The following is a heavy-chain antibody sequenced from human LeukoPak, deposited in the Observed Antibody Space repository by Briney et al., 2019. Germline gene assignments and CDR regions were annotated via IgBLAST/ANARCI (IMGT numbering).Heavy chain of an antibody. D-gene: IGHD3-10*01. J-gene: IGHJ4*02. V-gene: IGHV3-23*01. CDR1: GFTFSSYA. Sequence: PGGSLRLSCAASGFTFSSYAMSWVRQAPGKGLEWVSAISGSGGSTYYADSVKGRFTISRDNSKNTLYLQMNSLRAEDTAVYYCAKASSRPVRETARNFDYWGQGTLVTVSS. CDR3: AKASSRPVRETARNFDY. CDR2: ISGSGGST.